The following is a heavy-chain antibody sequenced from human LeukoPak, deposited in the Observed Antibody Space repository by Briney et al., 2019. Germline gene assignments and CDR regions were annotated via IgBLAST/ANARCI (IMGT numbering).Heavy chain of an antibody. CDR1: GGSISSSSYY. CDR3: ASGIFGVVPSNWFDP. CDR2: IYYSGST. J-gene: IGHJ5*02. V-gene: IGHV4-39*01. Sequence: SETLSLTCTVSGGSISSSSYYWGWIRQPPGKGLEWIGSIYYSGSTYYNPSLKSRVTISVDTSKNQFSLKLSSVTAADTAVYYCASGIFGVVPSNWFDPWGQGTLVTVSS. D-gene: IGHD3-3*01.